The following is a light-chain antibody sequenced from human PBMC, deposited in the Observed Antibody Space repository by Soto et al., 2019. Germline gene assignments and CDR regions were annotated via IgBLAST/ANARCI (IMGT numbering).Light chain of an antibody. CDR1: QSISKW. CDR3: QQYNSYSGYS. Sequence: DIQMTQSPSALSASVGDRVSITCRASQSISKWLAWYQQKPGQAPKLLIYDASSLESGVPSRFSGRGSGTEFTLTISSLQPDDSATYYCQQYNSYSGYSFDQGTKLEIK. J-gene: IGKJ2*03. CDR2: DAS. V-gene: IGKV1-5*01.